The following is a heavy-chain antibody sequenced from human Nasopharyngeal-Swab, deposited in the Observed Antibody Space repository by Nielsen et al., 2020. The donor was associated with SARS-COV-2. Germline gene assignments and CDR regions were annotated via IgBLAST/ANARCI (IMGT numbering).Heavy chain of an antibody. Sequence: WIRQPPGKGLEWVSYIDSSSSTIYYADSVKGRFTISRDSAKNSLYLQMNSLRAEDTAVYYCAKETYDSSGYYSLGAFDIWGQGTMVTVSS. CDR3: AKETYDSSGYYSLGAFDI. J-gene: IGHJ3*02. CDR2: IDSSSSTI. V-gene: IGHV3-48*03. D-gene: IGHD3-22*01.